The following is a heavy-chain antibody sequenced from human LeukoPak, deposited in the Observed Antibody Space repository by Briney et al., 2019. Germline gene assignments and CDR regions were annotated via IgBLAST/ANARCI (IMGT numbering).Heavy chain of an antibody. J-gene: IGHJ1*01. CDR2: IKQDGSEK. D-gene: IGHD4-17*01. CDR1: GFTFSSYW. CDR3: AMTVTVYFQH. V-gene: IGHV3-7*03. Sequence: GGSLRLSCAASGFTFSSYWMSWIRQAPGKGLEWVANIKQDGSEKYYVDSVKGRFTISRDNSKNTLYLQMNSLRAEDTAVYYCAMTVTVYFQHWGQGTLVTVSS.